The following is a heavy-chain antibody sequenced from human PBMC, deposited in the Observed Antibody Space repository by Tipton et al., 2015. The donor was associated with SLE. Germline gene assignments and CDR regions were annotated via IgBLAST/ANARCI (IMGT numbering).Heavy chain of an antibody. Sequence: TLSLTCTVSGASIYSSYYTWIRQPPGGGLEYIGYILYPGTTDYNPSLRSRVAMSQETSKNQFSLKLRSVTAADTAIYYCAREKENTGWFWLNAFDVWGRGTLVTVST. CDR3: AREKENTGWFWLNAFDV. V-gene: IGHV4-59*01. J-gene: IGHJ3*01. D-gene: IGHD6-19*01. CDR1: GASIYSSY. CDR2: ILYPGTT.